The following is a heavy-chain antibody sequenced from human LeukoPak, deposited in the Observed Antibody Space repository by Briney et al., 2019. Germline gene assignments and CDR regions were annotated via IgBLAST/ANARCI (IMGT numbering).Heavy chain of an antibody. V-gene: IGHV1-2*02. CDR2: INPYSGAT. Sequence: ASVKVSCTASGYTFTDYYIHWVRQAPGQGLEWMGWINPYSGATNYAQKFQGRVTMTRDTSISTAYMDLSSLKSDDTAVYYCARAHIGNDLFIDYWGQGTLVTVSS. J-gene: IGHJ4*02. CDR1: GYTFTDYY. CDR3: ARAHIGNDLFIDY. D-gene: IGHD2-21*01.